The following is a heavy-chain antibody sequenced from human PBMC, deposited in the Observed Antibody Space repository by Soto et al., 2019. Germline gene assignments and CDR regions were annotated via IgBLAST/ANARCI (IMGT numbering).Heavy chain of an antibody. CDR3: ARDSYYDSSGSVYYYGLDV. CDR2: ISSSGSTI. J-gene: IGHJ6*02. D-gene: IGHD3-22*01. Sequence: GCLRLFFAASSFTFSDYYGSGIRHAPGKGLEWVSYISSSGSTIYYADSVKGRFTISRDNVKNSLYLQMNSLRAEDTAVYYCARDSYYDSSGSVYYYGLDVWGQGTTVTVSS. CDR1: SFTFSDYY. V-gene: IGHV3-11*01.